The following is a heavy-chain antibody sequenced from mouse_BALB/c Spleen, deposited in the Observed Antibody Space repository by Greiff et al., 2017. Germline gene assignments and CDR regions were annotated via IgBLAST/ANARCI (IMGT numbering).Heavy chain of an antibody. V-gene: IGHV3-2*02. Sequence: DVHLVESGPGLVKPSQSLSLTCTVTGYSITSDYAWNWIRQFPGNKLEWMGYISYSGSTSYNPSLKSRISITRDTSKNQFFLQLNSVTTEDTATYYCARYSYGTLAYWGQGTLVTVSA. J-gene: IGHJ3*01. D-gene: IGHD1-1*01. CDR2: ISYSGST. CDR3: ARYSYGTLAY. CDR1: GYSITSDYA.